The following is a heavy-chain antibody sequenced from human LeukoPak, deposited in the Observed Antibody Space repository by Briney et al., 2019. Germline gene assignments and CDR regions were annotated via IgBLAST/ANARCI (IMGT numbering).Heavy chain of an antibody. J-gene: IGHJ4*02. CDR3: ARRFDS. V-gene: IGHV3-48*01. CDR1: GFCFTAYS. CDR2: IGPGGDI. Sequence: GGSLRLSCAASGFCFTAYSMNWVRQAPGRGLEWISYIGPGGDIYYADSVTGRFTVSRDTAKNSLYLQMNSLRVEDTAVYYCARRFDSWGQGTLVTVFS.